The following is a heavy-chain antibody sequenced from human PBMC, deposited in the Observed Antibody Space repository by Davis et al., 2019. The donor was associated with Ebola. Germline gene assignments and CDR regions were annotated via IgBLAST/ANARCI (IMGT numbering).Heavy chain of an antibody. J-gene: IGHJ4*02. CDR3: AKDLGTSGIVDY. V-gene: IGHV3-23*01. Sequence: GESLKISCAASGFTFSSYSMNWVRQAPGKGLEWVSIISGDGGTTVYADSVKGRFTISRDNSRNTLYLQMNSLRGEDTAIYYCAKDLGTSGIVDYWGQGTLVTVS. CDR2: ISGDGGTT. CDR1: GFTFSSYS. D-gene: IGHD1-1*01.